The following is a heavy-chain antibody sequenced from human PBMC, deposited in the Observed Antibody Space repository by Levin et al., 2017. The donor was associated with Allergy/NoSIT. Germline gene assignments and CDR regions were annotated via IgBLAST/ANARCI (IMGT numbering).Heavy chain of an antibody. V-gene: IGHV3-23*01. Sequence: PGGSLRLSCAASGFTFTNYVMSWVRQAPGRGLEWVSSINIGGGGTYYADSVKGRFTISRDNFKNTLYLQMNSPRAEDTAVYYCARRQPYFFDYWGQGTLVTVSS. J-gene: IGHJ4*02. D-gene: IGHD2-2*01. CDR1: GFTFTNYV. CDR3: ARRQPYFFDY. CDR2: INIGGGGT.